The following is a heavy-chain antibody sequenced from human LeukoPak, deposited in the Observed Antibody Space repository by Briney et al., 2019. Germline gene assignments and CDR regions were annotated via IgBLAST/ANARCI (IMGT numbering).Heavy chain of an antibody. CDR3: ARVVYGAIDAFDI. CDR1: GYTFTGYY. V-gene: IGHV1-2*02. J-gene: IGHJ3*02. D-gene: IGHD2/OR15-2a*01. CDR2: INPNSGGT. Sequence: GASVKVSCKASGYTFTGYYMHWVRQAPGQGLEWMGWINPNSGGTNYAQKFQGRVTKTRDTSISTAYMELSRLRSDDTAVYYCARVVYGAIDAFDIWGQGTMVTVSS.